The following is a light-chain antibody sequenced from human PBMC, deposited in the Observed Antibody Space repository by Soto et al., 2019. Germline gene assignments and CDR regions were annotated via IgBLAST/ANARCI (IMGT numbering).Light chain of an antibody. CDR1: QSVTNY. J-gene: IGKJ1*01. Sequence: EIVLTQSPVTLSLSPGERATLSCRASQSVTNYLAWYQQKPGQAPRLLIYDASNRATGIPARFSGSGSGTEFTLTISSLQPDDFATYYCQHFNSYPWTFGQGTKVEIK. CDR2: DAS. CDR3: QHFNSYPWT. V-gene: IGKV3-11*01.